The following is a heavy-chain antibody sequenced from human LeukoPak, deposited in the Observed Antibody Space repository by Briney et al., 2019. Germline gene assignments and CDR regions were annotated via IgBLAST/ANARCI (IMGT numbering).Heavy chain of an antibody. D-gene: IGHD6-19*01. CDR1: GFSVSSNY. V-gene: IGHV3-53*05. CDR3: ARPVASYYYYYGMDV. CDR2: IYGGGNT. J-gene: IGHJ6*02. Sequence: GGSLRLSCAASGFSVSSNYMTWVRQAPGKGLECVSVIYGGGNTYYADSVGGRFTISRDNSKNTLYLQMNSLRAEDTAVYYCARPVASYYYYYGMDVWGQGTTVTVSS.